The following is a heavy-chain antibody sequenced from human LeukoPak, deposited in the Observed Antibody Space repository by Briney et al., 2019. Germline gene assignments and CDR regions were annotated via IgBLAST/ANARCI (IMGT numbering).Heavy chain of an antibody. CDR3: ARSGGSGSYYARYYYYYMDV. CDR1: GYTFTNYA. CDR2: INTNAGNA. V-gene: IGHV7-4-1*02. J-gene: IGHJ6*03. Sequence: ASVKVSCKASGYTFTNYAMNWVRQAPGQGLEWMGWINTNAGNATYAQGFTGRFVFSLDTSVSTAYLQISSLKAEDTAVYYCARSGGSGSYYARYYYYYMDVWGKGTTVTISS. D-gene: IGHD3-10*01.